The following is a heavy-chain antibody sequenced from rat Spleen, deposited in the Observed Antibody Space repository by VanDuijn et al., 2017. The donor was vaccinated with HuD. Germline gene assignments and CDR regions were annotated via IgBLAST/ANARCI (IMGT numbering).Heavy chain of an antibody. CDR3: ARVGRSRLQGFAN. D-gene: IGHD1-4*01. CDR2: ISYDGSSP. CDR1: GFTLSDYF. J-gene: IGHJ3*01. Sequence: EVKLVESNGGLVQPGRSLKLSCAASGFTLSDYFMAWVRQAPTKGLEWVATISYDGSSPYYRDSVKGRLTISRDNTKSTLHLQMDSLRSEDSATYYCARVGRSRLQGFANWGQGTLVTVSS. V-gene: IGHV5-29*01.